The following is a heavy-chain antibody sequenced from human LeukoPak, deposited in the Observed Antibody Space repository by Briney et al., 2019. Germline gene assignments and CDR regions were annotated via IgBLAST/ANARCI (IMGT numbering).Heavy chain of an antibody. CDR2: IWYDGSNK. Sequence: GGSLRLSCAASGFTFSSYGMPWVRQAPGKGLEWVAVIWYDGSNKYYADSVKGRFTISRDNSKNTLYLQMNSLRAEDTAVYYCARGYTYYYGSGIPRDYFDYWGQGTLVTVSS. V-gene: IGHV3-33*01. CDR3: ARGYTYYYGSGIPRDYFDY. J-gene: IGHJ4*02. D-gene: IGHD3-10*01. CDR1: GFTFSSYG.